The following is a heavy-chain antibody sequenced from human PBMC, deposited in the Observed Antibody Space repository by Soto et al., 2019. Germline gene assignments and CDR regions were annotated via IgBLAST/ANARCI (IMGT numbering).Heavy chain of an antibody. V-gene: IGHV1-8*01. CDR3: ARCSPTISFPI. D-gene: IGHD3-10*01. CDR2: MNPNSGNT. CDR1: GYTFTSYD. Sequence: QVQLVQSGAEVKKPGASVKVSCKASGYTFTSYDINWVRQATGQGLEWMGWMNPNSGNTGYAQKFQGRVTMTRNTSIPPSYIALSSLISEHTAFFYSARCSPTISFPIWSQRTLVTVSS. J-gene: IGHJ3*02.